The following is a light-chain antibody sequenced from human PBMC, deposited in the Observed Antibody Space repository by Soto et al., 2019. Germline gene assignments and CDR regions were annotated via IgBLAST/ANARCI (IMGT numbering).Light chain of an antibody. CDR1: QSVSSSY. CDR3: QQYGSSPRT. CDR2: GAS. Sequence: EIVLTQSRGTLSLSPGERATLSCRASQSVSSSYLAWYQQKPGQAPRLLIYGASSRATGIPDRFSGSGSGTDFTLTNSRLEPEDFAVYYCQQYGSSPRTFGQGTKVDIK. V-gene: IGKV3-20*01. J-gene: IGKJ1*01.